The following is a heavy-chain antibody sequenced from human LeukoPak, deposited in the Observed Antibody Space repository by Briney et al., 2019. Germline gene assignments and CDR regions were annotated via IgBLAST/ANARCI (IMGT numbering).Heavy chain of an antibody. CDR3: AKRHCSGGSCYYYGMDV. CDR2: ISGSGGST. Sequence: GGSLRLSCAASGFTFSSYAMSWVRQAPGKGLEWVSAISGSGGSTYYADSVKGRFTISRDNSKNTLYLQMNSLRAEDTAVYYCAKRHCSGGSCYYYGMDVWGQGTTVTVSS. D-gene: IGHD2-15*01. V-gene: IGHV3-23*01. CDR1: GFTFSSYA. J-gene: IGHJ6*02.